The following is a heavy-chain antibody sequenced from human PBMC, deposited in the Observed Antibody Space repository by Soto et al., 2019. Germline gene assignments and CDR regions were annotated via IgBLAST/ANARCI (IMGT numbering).Heavy chain of an antibody. CDR2: INAGNGNT. CDR3: ARDHPDDYYDSSGHDY. D-gene: IGHD3-22*01. Sequence: ASVKVSCKASGYTFTSYAMHWVRQAPGQRLEWMGWINAGNGNTKYSQKFQGRVTITRDTSASTAYMELSSLRAEDTAVYYCARDHPDDYYDSSGHDYWGQGTLVTVSS. J-gene: IGHJ4*02. V-gene: IGHV1-3*01. CDR1: GYTFTSYA.